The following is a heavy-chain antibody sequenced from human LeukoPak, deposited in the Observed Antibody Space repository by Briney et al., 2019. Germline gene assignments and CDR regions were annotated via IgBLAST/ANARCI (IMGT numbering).Heavy chain of an antibody. CDR2: ISGSGEST. D-gene: IGHD7-27*01. Sequence: GGSLRLSCAASGFIFSNYAITWIRQAPGKGLEWVSEISGSGESTYYGDSVKGRFTISRDNSKNTLYLQMNSLRAGDTAIYYWARKPWDFDYWGQGTLVPVSS. J-gene: IGHJ4*02. CDR1: GFIFSNYA. CDR3: ARKPWDFDY. V-gene: IGHV3-23*01.